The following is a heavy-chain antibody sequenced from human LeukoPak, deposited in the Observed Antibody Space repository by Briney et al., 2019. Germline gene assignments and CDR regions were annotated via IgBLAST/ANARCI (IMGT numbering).Heavy chain of an antibody. Sequence: GGSLRLSCAASGFTFSSNYRSWVRRAPGKGLEWVSVIYSGGSTYYADSVKGRFTISRDNSKNTLYLQMNSLRAEDTAVYYCAREPRFDYWGQGTLVTVSS. V-gene: IGHV3-66*01. CDR3: AREPRFDY. CDR2: IYSGGST. CDR1: GFTFSSNY. J-gene: IGHJ4*02.